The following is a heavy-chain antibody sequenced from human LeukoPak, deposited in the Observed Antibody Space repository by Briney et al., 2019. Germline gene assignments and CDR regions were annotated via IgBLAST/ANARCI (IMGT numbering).Heavy chain of an antibody. CDR2: ISYDGSNK. CDR3: ARDFIKGLRFHYYYYMDV. V-gene: IGHV3-30-3*01. Sequence: GGSLRLSCAASGFTFSSYAMHWVRQAPGKGLEWVAVISYDGSNKYYADSVKGRFTISRDNSKNTLYLQMNSLRAEDTAVYYCARDFIKGLRFHYYYYMDVWGKGTTVTVSS. J-gene: IGHJ6*03. CDR1: GFTFSSYA. D-gene: IGHD5-12*01.